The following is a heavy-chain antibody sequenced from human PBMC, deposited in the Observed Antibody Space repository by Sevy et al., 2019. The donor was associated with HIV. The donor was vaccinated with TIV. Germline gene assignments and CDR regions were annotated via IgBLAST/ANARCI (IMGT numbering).Heavy chain of an antibody. V-gene: IGHV3-15*01. Sequence: GGSLRLSCAASGFTFSNAWMSWVRQAPGKGLEWVGRIKSKTEGATRDFAASVKGRLLISRDDSRNTVYLQMNSLKTEDTAVYYRTRVVGASDFVYWGQGTLVSASS. CDR3: TRVVGASDFVY. J-gene: IGHJ4*02. D-gene: IGHD1-26*01. CDR2: IKSKTEGATR. CDR1: GFTFSNAW.